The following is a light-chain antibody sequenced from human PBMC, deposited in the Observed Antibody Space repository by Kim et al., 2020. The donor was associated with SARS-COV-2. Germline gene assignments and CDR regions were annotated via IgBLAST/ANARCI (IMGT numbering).Light chain of an antibody. CDR1: TGTHTSRHC. V-gene: IGLV7-46*01. J-gene: IGLJ2*01. CDR2: DTH. CDR3: SLSHSGGQV. Sequence: TLPSPCGSPTGTHTSRHCPYWHQKKPAQAPRTLIYDTHNKHSWTPARFSGSLVGGKAALTLSGAQPEDEAEYYCSLSHSGGQVFGGGTQLTVL.